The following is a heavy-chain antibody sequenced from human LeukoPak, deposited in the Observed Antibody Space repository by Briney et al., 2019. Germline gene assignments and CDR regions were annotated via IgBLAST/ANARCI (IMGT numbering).Heavy chain of an antibody. J-gene: IGHJ4*02. CDR3: ARDRAGGYFDY. CDR1: GYSISSGYY. CDR2: FFHSGNT. D-gene: IGHD6-19*01. Sequence: SETLSLTCTVSGYSISSGYYWGWIRQPPGKGLEWSGSFFHSGNTYYNPSLKSRVTISVDTSKNQFSLKVTSVTAADTAVYYCARDRAGGYFDYWGQGTLVTVSS. V-gene: IGHV4-38-2*02.